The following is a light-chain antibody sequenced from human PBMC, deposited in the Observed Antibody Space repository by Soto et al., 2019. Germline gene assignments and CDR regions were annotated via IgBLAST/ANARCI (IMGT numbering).Light chain of an antibody. Sequence: IQLTQSPSSLSASVGDRVSITCRASQDIKTYLAWYQQKQGKAPKLLISGTFALQSGVPSRFNGSGSGTDFTLTISRLQPEDFATYYCQHLNNYPPFTFGPGTKVDLE. V-gene: IGKV1-9*01. CDR1: QDIKTY. CDR3: QHLNNYPPFT. CDR2: GTF. J-gene: IGKJ3*01.